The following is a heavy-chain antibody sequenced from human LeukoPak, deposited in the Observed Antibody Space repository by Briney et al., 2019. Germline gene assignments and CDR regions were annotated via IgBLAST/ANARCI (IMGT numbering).Heavy chain of an antibody. D-gene: IGHD3-10*01. V-gene: IGHV4-39*07. CDR1: GGSISSSSYY. CDR2: IYYSGST. J-gene: IGHJ6*02. CDR3: ARLWFGELGPGMDV. Sequence: PSETLSLTCAVSGGSISSSSYYWGWIRQPPGKGLEWIGSIYYSGSTYYNPSLKSRVTISVDTSKNQFSLKLSSVTAADTAVYYCARLWFGELGPGMDVWGQGTTVTVSS.